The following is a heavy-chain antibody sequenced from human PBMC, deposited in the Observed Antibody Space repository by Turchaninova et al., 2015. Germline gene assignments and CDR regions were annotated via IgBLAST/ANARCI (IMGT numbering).Heavy chain of an antibody. Sequence: QVQLVESGGDVVQPGGALRPSCAASGFPFSGYPMHGVRHAPGTGLVWVAVLSYDGDNKNYADSVKGRFTISRDNSRNTLSLQMNSLRAEDTAVYYCAREVIYGDYGYFDYWGQGTLVTVSS. J-gene: IGHJ4*02. V-gene: IGHV3-30*04. CDR2: LSYDGDNK. CDR1: GFPFSGYP. CDR3: AREVIYGDYGYFDY. D-gene: IGHD4-17*01.